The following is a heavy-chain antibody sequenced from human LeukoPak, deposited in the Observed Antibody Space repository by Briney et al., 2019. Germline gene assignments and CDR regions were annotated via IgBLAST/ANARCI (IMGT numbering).Heavy chain of an antibody. CDR3: ATSKGSGGPIDY. J-gene: IGHJ4*02. V-gene: IGHV3-21*01. CDR2: INSNRRYI. CDR1: GFTLGSYS. D-gene: IGHD3-10*01. Sequence: GRCLRLSRAASGFTLGSYSMNCVRQAPGKGLEWVSSINSNRRYIYYTDSLKGRFTISRDNAKNSLYLQMNSLRAEDTAVYYCATSKGSGGPIDYWGQGTLVTVSS.